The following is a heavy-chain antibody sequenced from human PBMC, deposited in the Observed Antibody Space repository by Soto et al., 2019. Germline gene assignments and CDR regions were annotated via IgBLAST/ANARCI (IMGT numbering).Heavy chain of an antibody. Sequence: PSETLSLTCAVSGGSISSSNWWSWVRQPPGKGLEWIGEIYHSGSTNYNPSLKSRVTISGDSSKNQFSLKVYSVTAADTAIYYCARQIASSWDSFDYWGQGALVTVSS. J-gene: IGHJ4*02. D-gene: IGHD6-13*01. CDR1: GGSISSSNW. V-gene: IGHV4-4*02. CDR2: IYHSGST. CDR3: ARQIASSWDSFDY.